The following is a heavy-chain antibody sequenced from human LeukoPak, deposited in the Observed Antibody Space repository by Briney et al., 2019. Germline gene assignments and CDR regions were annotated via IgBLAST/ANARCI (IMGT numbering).Heavy chain of an antibody. Sequence: ASVKVSFKASGGTFTSYALSWVRQAPGQGLEWMGGIIPIFGTTNYAQNFQGRVTITADESTSTAYMELSSLRSEDTAVYYCARDQGESPTTAYNWFDPWGQGTLVTVSS. CDR1: GGTFTSYA. D-gene: IGHD3-16*01. J-gene: IGHJ5*02. CDR2: IIPIFGTT. CDR3: ARDQGESPTTAYNWFDP. V-gene: IGHV1-69*13.